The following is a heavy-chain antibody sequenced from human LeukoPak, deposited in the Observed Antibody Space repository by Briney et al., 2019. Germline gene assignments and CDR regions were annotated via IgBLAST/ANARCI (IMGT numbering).Heavy chain of an antibody. V-gene: IGHV4-59*12. Sequence: PSETLSLTCTVSGGSISSYYWSWIRQPPGKGLEWIGYIYYSGSTNYKPSLKSRVTISVDTSKNQFSLKLSSVTAADTAVYYCARAKFQYCSGGSCYRAGLDYWGQGTLVTVSS. J-gene: IGHJ4*02. CDR2: IYYSGST. CDR1: GGSISSYY. CDR3: ARAKFQYCSGGSCYRAGLDY. D-gene: IGHD2-15*01.